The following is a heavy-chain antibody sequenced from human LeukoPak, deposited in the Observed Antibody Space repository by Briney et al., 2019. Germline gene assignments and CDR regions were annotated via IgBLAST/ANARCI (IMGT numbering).Heavy chain of an antibody. V-gene: IGHV4-34*01. D-gene: IGHD4-17*01. CDR1: GGSFSDYY. CDR2: INDSGST. J-gene: IGHJ5*02. Sequence: KSSETLSLTCAVYGGSFSDYYWTWIRQPPGKGLEWSGEINDSGSTNYNPSLKSRVTISVDTSKNQFSLKLSSVTAADTAVYYCARRCDYGDYLNWFDPWGQGILVTVSS. CDR3: ARRCDYGDYLNWFDP.